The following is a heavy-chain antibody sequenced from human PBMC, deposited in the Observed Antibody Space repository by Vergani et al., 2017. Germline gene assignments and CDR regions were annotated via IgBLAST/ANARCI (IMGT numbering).Heavy chain of an antibody. CDR2: IIPIFGTA. V-gene: IGHV1-69*12. J-gene: IGHJ4*02. CDR3: ARTPEIVVVVAAIPYFDY. Sequence: QVQLVQSGAEVKKPGSSVKVSCKASGGTFSSYAISWVRQAPGQGLEWMGGIIPIFGTANYAQKFQGRVTITADESTSTAYMELSSLRSEDTAVYYCARTPEIVVVVAAIPYFDYWGQGTLVTVSS. CDR1: GGTFSSYA. D-gene: IGHD2-15*01.